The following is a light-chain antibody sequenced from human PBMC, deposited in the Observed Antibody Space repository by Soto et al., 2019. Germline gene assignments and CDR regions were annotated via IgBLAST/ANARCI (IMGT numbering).Light chain of an antibody. J-gene: IGKJ4*01. CDR2: DAY. CDR1: QSISSW. CDR3: QQYNSYSLT. Sequence: DIQMTQSPSTLSASIGDRVTITCRASQSISSWLAWYQQRPGKAPKLLIYDAYKLESGVPSRFSGSGSGTEFTLTISSLQPEDFATYYCQQYNSYSLTFGGGTKVDIK. V-gene: IGKV1-5*01.